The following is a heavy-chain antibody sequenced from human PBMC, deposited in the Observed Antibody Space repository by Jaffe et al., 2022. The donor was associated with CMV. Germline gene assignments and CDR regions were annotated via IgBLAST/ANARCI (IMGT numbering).Heavy chain of an antibody. D-gene: IGHD3-3*01. V-gene: IGHV3-48*03. J-gene: IGHJ4*02. CDR1: GFTFSSYE. CDR2: ISSSGSTI. CDR3: ARGHDFWSGYYSPLIDY. Sequence: EVQLVESGGGLVQPGGSLRLSCAASGFTFSSYEMNWVRQAPGKGLEWVSYISSSGSTIYYADSVKGRFTISRDNAKNSLYLQMNSLRAEDTAVYYCARGHDFWSGYYSPLIDYWGQGTLVTVSS.